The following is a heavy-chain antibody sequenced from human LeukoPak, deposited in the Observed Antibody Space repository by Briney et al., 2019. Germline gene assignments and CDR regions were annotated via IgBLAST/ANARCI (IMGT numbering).Heavy chain of an antibody. Sequence: SETLSLTCTVSGASISSSTYYWGWIRQVPGKGLEWIATIYHTGSTFYNPSLKSRVTISVDTSQSQFSLRLTAVTAADMAVYYCARNPCRAAFDSWDQGTLVTVSS. CDR2: IYHTGST. J-gene: IGHJ4*01. D-gene: IGHD2-15*01. CDR1: GASISSSTYY. V-gene: IGHV4-39*01. CDR3: ARNPCRAAFDS.